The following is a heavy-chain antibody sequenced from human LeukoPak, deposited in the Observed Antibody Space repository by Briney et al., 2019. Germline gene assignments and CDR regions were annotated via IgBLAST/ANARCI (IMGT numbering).Heavy chain of an antibody. CDR1: GFTVSSNY. V-gene: IGHV3-53*01. D-gene: IGHD3-10*01. CDR3: VSLWFGQLSVDSNYYMDA. J-gene: IGHJ6*03. Sequence: GGSLRLSCAASGFTVSSNYMSWVRQAPGKGLEWVSVIYSGGTTYNADSVKGRFTISRDNSKSMLYLQMNSLRAEDTAVYYCVSLWFGQLSVDSNYYMDAWGKGTTVTVSS. CDR2: IYSGGTT.